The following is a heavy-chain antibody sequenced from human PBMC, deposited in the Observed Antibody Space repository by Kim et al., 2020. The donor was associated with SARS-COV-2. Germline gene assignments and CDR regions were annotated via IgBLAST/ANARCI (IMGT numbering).Heavy chain of an antibody. CDR2: ISAYNGNT. D-gene: IGHD3-3*01. Sequence: ASVKVSCKASGYTFTSYGISWVRQAPGQGLEWMGWISAYNGNTNYAQKLQGRVTMTTDTSTSTAYMELRSLRSDDTAVYYCAREGGITIFGVVIPNNYYYYGMAVWGQGPTVTVSS. V-gene: IGHV1-18*01. CDR3: AREGGITIFGVVIPNNYYYYGMAV. CDR1: GYTFTSYG. J-gene: IGHJ6*02.